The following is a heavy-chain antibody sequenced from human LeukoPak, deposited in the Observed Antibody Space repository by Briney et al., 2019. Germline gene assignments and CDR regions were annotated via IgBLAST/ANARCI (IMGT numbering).Heavy chain of an antibody. Sequence: EASVKVSCKASGGTFSSYAISWVRQAPGQGLEWMGGIIPIFGTANYAQKFQGRDTITADESTSTAYMELSSLRSEDTAVYYCAREGRNWNDPFDYWGQGTLVTVSS. CDR1: GGTFSSYA. J-gene: IGHJ4*02. D-gene: IGHD1-1*01. CDR3: AREGRNWNDPFDY. CDR2: IIPIFGTA. V-gene: IGHV1-69*13.